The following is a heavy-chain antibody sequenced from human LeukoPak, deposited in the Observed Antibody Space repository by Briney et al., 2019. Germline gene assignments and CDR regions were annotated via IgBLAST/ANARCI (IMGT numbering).Heavy chain of an antibody. CDR2: VSTSNGDT. D-gene: IGHD5-18*01. V-gene: IGHV1-18*01. CDR3: ARVSDTSMVTPGFDS. CDR1: GYNFNRYT. Sequence: ASVKVSCKTSGYNFNRYTITWVRRAPGQGLEWMGWVSTSNGDTSYADKFQGRVTMTTETVTKTAYMELGRLRSGDTAMYFCARVSDTSMVTPGFDSWGQGTLVTVSS. J-gene: IGHJ4*02.